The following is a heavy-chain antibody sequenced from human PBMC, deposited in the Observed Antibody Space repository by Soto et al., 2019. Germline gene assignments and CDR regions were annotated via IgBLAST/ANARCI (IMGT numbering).Heavy chain of an antibody. Sequence: EVQLVESGGGLVKPGGSLRLSCAASGFTFSSYSMNWVRQAPGKGLEWVSSISSSSSYIYYADSVKGRFTISRDNAKNALYLQMNGLRAQYTAVHYCARDLTLAFVTAAAADYWGQGTLVTVSS. CDR2: ISSSSSYI. CDR1: GFTFSSYS. J-gene: IGHJ4*02. CDR3: ARDLTLAFVTAAAADY. D-gene: IGHD6-13*01. V-gene: IGHV3-21*01.